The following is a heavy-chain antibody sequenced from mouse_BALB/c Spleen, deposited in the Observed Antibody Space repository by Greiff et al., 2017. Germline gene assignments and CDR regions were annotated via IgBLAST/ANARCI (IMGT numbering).Heavy chain of an antibody. D-gene: IGHD3-1*01. J-gene: IGHJ4*01. CDR3: ARSGRHEGYAMDY. Sequence: EVKLMESGPGLVKPSQSLSLTCTVTGYSITSDYAWNWIRQFPGNKLEWMGYISYSGSTSYNPSLKSRISITRDTSKNQFFLQLNSVTTEDTATYYCARSGRHEGYAMDYWGQGTSVTVSS. CDR2: ISYSGST. CDR1: GYSITSDYA. V-gene: IGHV3-2*02.